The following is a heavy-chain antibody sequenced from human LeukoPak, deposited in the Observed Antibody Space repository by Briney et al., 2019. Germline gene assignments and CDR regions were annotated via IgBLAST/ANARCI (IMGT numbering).Heavy chain of an antibody. J-gene: IGHJ3*02. CDR1: GYTFTGYY. Sequence: GASVKVSCKASGYTFTGYYMHWVRQAPGQGLEWMGWINPNSGGTNYAQKFQGWVTMTRDTSISTAYMELSRLRSDDTAVYYCARAVAVAGTDAFDIWGQGTMVTVSS. CDR3: ARAVAVAGTDAFDI. V-gene: IGHV1-2*04. CDR2: INPNSGGT. D-gene: IGHD6-19*01.